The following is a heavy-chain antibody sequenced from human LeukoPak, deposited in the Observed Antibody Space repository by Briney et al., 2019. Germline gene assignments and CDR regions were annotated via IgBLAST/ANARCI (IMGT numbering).Heavy chain of an antibody. D-gene: IGHD6-19*01. CDR3: ARGPRGIAVAAVDY. CDR1: GYTFTGYY. J-gene: IGHJ4*02. Sequence: ASVKVSCKASGYTFTGYYMHWVRQAPGQGLEWMGWINPNSGGTNYAQKFQGRVTMTRDTSISTAYIELSRLRSADTAVYYYARGPRGIAVAAVDYWGQGTLVTVSS. V-gene: IGHV1-2*02. CDR2: INPNSGGT.